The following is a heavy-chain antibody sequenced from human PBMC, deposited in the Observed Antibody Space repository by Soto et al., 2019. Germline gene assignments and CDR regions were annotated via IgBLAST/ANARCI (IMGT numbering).Heavy chain of an antibody. CDR2: VSSGGNTI. D-gene: IGHD3-22*01. J-gene: IGHJ5*02. CDR3: ARDWDSSGYFWFDP. Sequence: GGSLRLSCAASGFYFSFYSMNWVRQAPGKGLEWVAYVSSGGNTIYSADSVKGRFTISRDNAKNSLYLQMNNLRVEDTAVYYCARDWDSSGYFWFDPWGQGTLVTVSS. CDR1: GFYFSFYS. V-gene: IGHV3-48*04.